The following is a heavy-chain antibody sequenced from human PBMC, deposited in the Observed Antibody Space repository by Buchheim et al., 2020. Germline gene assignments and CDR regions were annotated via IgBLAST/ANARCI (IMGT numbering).Heavy chain of an antibody. J-gene: IGHJ2*01. CDR2: IKQDGSEK. CDR3: ARDRNCTNGVYTNWYFDL. Sequence: EVQLVESGGGLVQPGGSLRLSCAASGFTFSSYWMSWVRQAPGKGLEGGAKIKQDGSEKYYVDSVKGRFTISRDNAKNSLYLQMNSLRAEDTAVYYCARDRNCTNGVYTNWYFDLWGRGTL. D-gene: IGHD2-8*01. V-gene: IGHV3-7*01. CDR1: GFTFSSYW.